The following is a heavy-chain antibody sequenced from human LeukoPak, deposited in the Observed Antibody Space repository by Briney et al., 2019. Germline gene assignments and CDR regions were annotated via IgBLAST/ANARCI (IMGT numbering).Heavy chain of an antibody. J-gene: IGHJ4*02. CDR2: INSRGSGE. CDR1: GFTFSSYS. V-gene: IGHV3-21*01. D-gene: IGHD2-8*01. CDR3: AREGSIVPHQDLDY. Sequence: GGSLRLSCAASGFTFSSYSMNWVRQAPGKGLEWVSSINSRGSGEYYADSVKGRFTISRDNAKNSLYLQMNSLRVEDTAVYYCAREGSIVPHQDLDYWGQGSLVTVTS.